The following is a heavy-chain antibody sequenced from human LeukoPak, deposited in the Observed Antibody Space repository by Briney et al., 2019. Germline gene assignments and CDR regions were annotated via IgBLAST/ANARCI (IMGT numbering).Heavy chain of an antibody. V-gene: IGHV3-48*04. D-gene: IGHD3-10*01. CDR3: ARDPPRITMVRGVMNAFDI. CDR1: GFTFSSYS. J-gene: IGHJ3*02. CDR2: ISSSSSTI. Sequence: GGSLRLSCAASGFTFSSYSMNWVRQAPGKGLEWVSYISSSSSTIYYADSVKGRFTISRDNAKNSLYLQMNSLRAEGTAVYYCARDPPRITMVRGVMNAFDIWGQGTMVTVSS.